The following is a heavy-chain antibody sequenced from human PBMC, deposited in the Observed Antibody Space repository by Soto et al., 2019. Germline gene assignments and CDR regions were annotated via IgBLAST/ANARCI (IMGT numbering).Heavy chain of an antibody. V-gene: IGHV5-51*01. Sequence: GESLKISCKGSGYSFTSYWIGWVRQMPGKGLEWMGIIYPGDSDTRYSPSFQGQVTISADKSISTAYLQWSSLKASDTAMYYCARSAERSLVAVNTRYFDLWGRGTLVTVSS. D-gene: IGHD5-12*01. CDR1: GYSFTSYW. CDR3: ARSAERSLVAVNTRYFDL. CDR2: IYPGDSDT. J-gene: IGHJ2*01.